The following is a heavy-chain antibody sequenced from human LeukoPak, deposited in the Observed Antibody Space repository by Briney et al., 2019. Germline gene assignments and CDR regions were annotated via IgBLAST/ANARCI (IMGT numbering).Heavy chain of an antibody. Sequence: GASVKVSCKASGFTFTTASVQWVRQTRGQRLEWIGWVVVGSGNTNYAQKFQERVTITRDMSTSTAYMELSSLRSEGTAVYYCAAVSGISSSDSFDIWGQGTMVTVSS. CDR1: GFTFTTAS. J-gene: IGHJ3*02. D-gene: IGHD6-13*01. CDR3: AAVSGISSSDSFDI. CDR2: VVVGSGNT. V-gene: IGHV1-58*01.